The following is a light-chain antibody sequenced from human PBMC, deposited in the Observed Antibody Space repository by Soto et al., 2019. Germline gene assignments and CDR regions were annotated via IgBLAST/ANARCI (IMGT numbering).Light chain of an antibody. CDR2: GAS. Sequence: EIVMTQSPATLSVSPGERATLSCRASQNVGNSLAWYQQKPGQAPRLLIHGASTRATGVPATFSASGSGTEFTLTINSLQSEDFAVYYCHQYYNWPLTFGGGTKVDIK. J-gene: IGKJ4*01. V-gene: IGKV3-15*01. CDR1: QNVGNS. CDR3: HQYYNWPLT.